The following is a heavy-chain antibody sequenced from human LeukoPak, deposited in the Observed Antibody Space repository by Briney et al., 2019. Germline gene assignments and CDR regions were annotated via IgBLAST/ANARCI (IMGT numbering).Heavy chain of an antibody. CDR3: ARVGWKLDAFDI. J-gene: IGHJ3*02. Sequence: PSETLSLTCAVYGGSFSGYYWSWIRQPPGKGLEWIGEINHSGGTNYNPSLKSRVTISVDTSKNQFSLKLSSVTAADTAVYYCARVGWKLDAFDIWGQGTMVTVSS. D-gene: IGHD2-15*01. V-gene: IGHV4-34*01. CDR1: GGSFSGYY. CDR2: INHSGGT.